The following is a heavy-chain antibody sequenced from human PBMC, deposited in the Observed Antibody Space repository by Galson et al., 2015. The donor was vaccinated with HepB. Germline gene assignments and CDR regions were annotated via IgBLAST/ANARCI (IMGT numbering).Heavy chain of an antibody. CDR2: ITSDGSNE. CDR3: TRHPRSDVWGSLRPSYFDR. Sequence: SLRLSCAASGFRFTTYGIHWVRQAPGGGLEWVAVITSDGSNEYYADAVKGRFTISRDNSKNMVYLQMNSLNTEDTGTYYCTRHPRSDVWGSLRPSYFDRWGQGALVTVSS. V-gene: IGHV3-30*03. D-gene: IGHD3-16*01. J-gene: IGHJ4*02. CDR1: GFRFTTYG.